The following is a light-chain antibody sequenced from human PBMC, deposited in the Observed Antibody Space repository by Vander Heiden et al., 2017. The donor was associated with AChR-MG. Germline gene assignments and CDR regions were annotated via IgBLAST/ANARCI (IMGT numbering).Light chain of an antibody. Sequence: DIQMTQSPSSLSASVGDRVTITCQASQDITNYLNWYQQKSGKAPKLLIYDASNLETGVPSRFSGSRSGTDFTFTISSLQPEDIATYYCQQYDAFPLTFGGGTKVEI. J-gene: IGKJ4*01. CDR1: QDITNY. V-gene: IGKV1-33*01. CDR2: DAS. CDR3: QQYDAFPLT.